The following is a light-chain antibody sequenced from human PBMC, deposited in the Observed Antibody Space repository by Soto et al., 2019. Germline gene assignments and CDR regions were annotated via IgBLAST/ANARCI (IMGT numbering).Light chain of an antibody. CDR2: EVS. Sequence: QSALTQPPSVSGSPGQSVTVSCTGTSSDIGSDNRVSWYQQPPGKAPKLMIYEVSNRTSGVPDRFSGSKSGNTASLTISGLQAEDEADYYCTLYRTETTVFGTGTKLTVL. J-gene: IGLJ1*01. CDR1: SSDIGSDNR. CDR3: TLYRTETTV. V-gene: IGLV2-18*01.